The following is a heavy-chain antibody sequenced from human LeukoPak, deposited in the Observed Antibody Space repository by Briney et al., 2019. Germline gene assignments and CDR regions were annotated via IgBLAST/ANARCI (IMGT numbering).Heavy chain of an antibody. CDR2: IYYSGST. CDR1: GGSISSGDYY. Sequence: SQTLSLTCTVSGGSISSGDYYWSWIHQPPGKGLEWIGYIYYSGSTYYNPSLKSRVTISVDTSKNQFSLKLSSVTAADTAVYYCARVVYYGSGSPRVSYYFDYWGQGTLVTVSS. V-gene: IGHV4-30-4*01. D-gene: IGHD3-10*01. J-gene: IGHJ4*02. CDR3: ARVVYYGSGSPRVSYYFDY.